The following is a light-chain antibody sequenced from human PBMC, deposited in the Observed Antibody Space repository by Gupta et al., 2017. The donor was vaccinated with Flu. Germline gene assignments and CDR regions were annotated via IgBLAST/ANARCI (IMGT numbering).Light chain of an antibody. CDR3: YSSGSSIRSYYV. CDR1: NSNIGAGYD. J-gene: IGLJ1*01. Sequence: QSVLTQPPSVSGAPVQRVTISCTGSNSNIGAGYDVHWYQQLPARAPKLLIYGNTNRPSGVPDRFSCDTNCSSASPVTNGRHDEDEADDYYYSSGSSIRSYYVFGTGTKVTVL. CDR2: GNT. V-gene: IGLV1-40*01.